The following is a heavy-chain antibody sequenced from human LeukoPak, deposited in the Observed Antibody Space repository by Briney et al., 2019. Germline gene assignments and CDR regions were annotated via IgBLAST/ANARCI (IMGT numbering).Heavy chain of an antibody. V-gene: IGHV3-11*04. D-gene: IGHD2-21*01. J-gene: IGHJ4*02. CDR3: ATKGTPSSYSPPDH. Sequence: GGSLRLSCAGSGFIFSDYYITWIRQAPGRGLEWVSYITNSGNNIYYADSVTGRFTVSRDNAKNSVYLQMNSLKEEDTAIYYCATKGTPSSYSPPDHWGQGTLVTVSS. CDR2: ITNSGNNI. CDR1: GFIFSDYY.